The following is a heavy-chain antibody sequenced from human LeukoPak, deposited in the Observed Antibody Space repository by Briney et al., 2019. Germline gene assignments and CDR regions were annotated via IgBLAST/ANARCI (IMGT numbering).Heavy chain of an antibody. J-gene: IGHJ4*02. CDR3: ARDLLRYSSGPLPLGY. V-gene: IGHV3-30*02. Sequence: GGSLRLSCAASGFTFSSYGMHWVRQAPGKGLEWVAFIRYDGSNKYYADSVKGRFTISRDNAKNSLYLQMNSLRAEDTAVYYCARDLLRYSSGPLPLGYWGQGTLVTVSS. CDR2: IRYDGSNK. CDR1: GFTFSSYG. D-gene: IGHD6-19*01.